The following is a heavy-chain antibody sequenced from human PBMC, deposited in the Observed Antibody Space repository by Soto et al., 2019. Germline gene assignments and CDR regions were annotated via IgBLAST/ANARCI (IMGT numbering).Heavy chain of an antibody. D-gene: IGHD3-10*01. J-gene: IGHJ4*02. CDR3: ATDDYGIFPY. CDR1: GYPFTTYY. CDR2: IDPRSGGT. V-gene: IGHV1-2*02. Sequence: HVQLVQSGTEVKKPGASVRVSCMVSGYPFTTYYIHWVRQAPGQGLEWMGWIDPRSGGTVYEQKFQGRVTITSDTSISTVYMDLSGLTSDYTALYYCATDDYGIFPYWGQGILVTVSS.